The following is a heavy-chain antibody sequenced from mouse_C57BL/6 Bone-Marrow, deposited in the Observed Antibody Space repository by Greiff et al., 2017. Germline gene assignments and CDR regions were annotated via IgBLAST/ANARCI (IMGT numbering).Heavy chain of an antibody. Sequence: VQLQQPGAELVMPGASVKLSCKASGYTFTSYWMHWVKQRPGQGLEWIGEIDPSDSYTNYNQKFKGKSTLTVDKSSSTAYMQHSSLTSEDSAVYYCARWLLLWYFDVWGTGTTVTVSS. D-gene: IGHD2-3*01. CDR3: ARWLLLWYFDV. CDR2: IDPSDSYT. J-gene: IGHJ1*03. CDR1: GYTFTSYW. V-gene: IGHV1-69*01.